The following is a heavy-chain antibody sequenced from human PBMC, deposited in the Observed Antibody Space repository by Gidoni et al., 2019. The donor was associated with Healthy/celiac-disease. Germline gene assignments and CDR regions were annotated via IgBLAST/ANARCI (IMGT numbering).Heavy chain of an antibody. CDR3: ALGGITMVRGVIITTTKFDY. CDR1: GYTFTSYY. Sequence: QVQLVQSGAEVKKPGASVKVSCKASGYTFTSYYMHWVRQAPGQGLEWMGIINPSGGSTSYAQKFQGRVTMTRDTSTSTVYMELSSLRSEDTAVYYCALGGITMVRGVIITTTKFDYWGQGTLVTVSS. J-gene: IGHJ4*02. D-gene: IGHD3-10*01. CDR2: INPSGGST. V-gene: IGHV1-46*01.